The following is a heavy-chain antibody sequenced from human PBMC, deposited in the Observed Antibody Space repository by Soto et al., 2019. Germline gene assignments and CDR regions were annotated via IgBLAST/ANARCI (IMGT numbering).Heavy chain of an antibody. D-gene: IGHD3-10*01. CDR1: GFTFSSYS. CDR2: FRGSGDDGTT. Sequence: ETLSLSCAASGFTFSSYSMSWVRQAPGKGLEWVSGFRGSGDDGTTYYADSVKGRFTISRDNSKNMLFLQMNSLRAEDTAIYYCAKKVNSGSGSRIFDFWGRGTLVTVSS. V-gene: IGHV3-23*01. CDR3: AKKVNSGSGSRIFDF. J-gene: IGHJ4*02.